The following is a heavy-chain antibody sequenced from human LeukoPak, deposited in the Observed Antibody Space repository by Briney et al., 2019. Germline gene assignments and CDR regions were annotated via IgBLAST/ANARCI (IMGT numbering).Heavy chain of an antibody. D-gene: IGHD4-17*01. Sequence: PGGSLRLSCAASGFTFSSYAMSWVRQAPGKGLEWVSAISGSGGSTYYADSVKGRFTMSRDNSKNTLYLQMNSLRAEDTAVYYCAREHGDFYYYYYGMDVWGQGTTVTVSS. V-gene: IGHV3-23*01. CDR1: GFTFSSYA. J-gene: IGHJ6*02. CDR2: ISGSGGST. CDR3: AREHGDFYYYYYGMDV.